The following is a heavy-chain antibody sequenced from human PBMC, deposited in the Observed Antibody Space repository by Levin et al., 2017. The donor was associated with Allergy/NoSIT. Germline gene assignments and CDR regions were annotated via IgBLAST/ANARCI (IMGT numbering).Heavy chain of an antibody. CDR2: ISNSGST. V-gene: IGHV4-31*03. Sequence: SSETLSLTCTVSGGSINNGGYYWTWIRQHPGKGLEWIGYISNSGSTYYNPSLKSRVTISVDTSQNQFSLRLSSVTAADTAVYYCARDQYGVNSKDSYGMDVWGRGTTVTVSS. D-gene: IGHD4-23*01. CDR3: ARDQYGVNSKDSYGMDV. CDR1: GGSINNGGYY. J-gene: IGHJ6*02.